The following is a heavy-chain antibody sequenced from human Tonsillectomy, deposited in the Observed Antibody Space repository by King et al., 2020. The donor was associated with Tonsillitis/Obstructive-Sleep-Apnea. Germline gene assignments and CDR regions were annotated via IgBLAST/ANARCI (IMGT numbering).Heavy chain of an antibody. V-gene: IGHV3-30*01. CDR2: ILYDGSNE. CDR3: ARVADWIYCSSNHCQPWFSPFDY. CDR1: GFTFRNFA. D-gene: IGHD2-2*01. Sequence: VQLVESGGGVVQPGRSLRLSCAASGFTFRNFAMQWVRQAPGKGLEWVAAILYDGSNENYADSVKGRFTISRDNSKNTLYLQMNTLRPEDTAVYYCARVADWIYCSSNHCQPWFSPFDYWGQGTLVTVSS. J-gene: IGHJ4*02.